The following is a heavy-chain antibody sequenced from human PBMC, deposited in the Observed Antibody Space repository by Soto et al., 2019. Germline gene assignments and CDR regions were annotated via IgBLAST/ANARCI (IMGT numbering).Heavy chain of an antibody. CDR2: TSYDGSNN. D-gene: IGHD3-16*01. V-gene: IGHV3-33*05. CDR1: GFTFRSYV. Sequence: QVHLVESGGGVVQPGTSLRLSCVGSGFTFRSYVIHWVRQAPGKGLEWVALTSYDGSNNFYGDSVKGRFTISRHNSRNTVELQMDSLTFDDTALYSCARWGTTGGLDVWGQGTLVSVSS. J-gene: IGHJ4*02. CDR3: ARWGTTGGLDV.